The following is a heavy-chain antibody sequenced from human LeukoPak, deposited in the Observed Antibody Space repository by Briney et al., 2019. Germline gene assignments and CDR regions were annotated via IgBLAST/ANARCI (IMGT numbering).Heavy chain of an antibody. D-gene: IGHD3-10*01. V-gene: IGHV4-59*01. J-gene: IGHJ4*02. Sequence: SETLSLTCTVSGGSISSYYWNWIRQPPGKGLEWIGYIYNTGSTNNNPSLKSRVTVSVDTSKKHFSLKLSSVTAADTAVYYCARETPYGSGSYPFDYWGQGILVTVSS. CDR1: GGSISSYY. CDR2: IYNTGST. CDR3: ARETPYGSGSYPFDY.